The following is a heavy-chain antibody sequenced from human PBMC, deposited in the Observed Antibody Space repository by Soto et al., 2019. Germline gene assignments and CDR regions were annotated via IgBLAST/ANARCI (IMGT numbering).Heavy chain of an antibody. CDR1: GFSFSNYA. V-gene: IGHV3-23*01. D-gene: IGHD2-15*01. CDR3: AKGPCSVGNCYGREDV. Sequence: EVQLLDSGGGLVQPGGSLRLSCAASGFSFSNYAMSWVRQAPGKGLEWVSSITGSGDNTYYADSVKGRFTISRDNSRNTLYLQMSSLRVEDTAVYYCAKGPCSVGNCYGREDVWGQGTTVTVSS. CDR2: ITGSGDNT. J-gene: IGHJ6*02.